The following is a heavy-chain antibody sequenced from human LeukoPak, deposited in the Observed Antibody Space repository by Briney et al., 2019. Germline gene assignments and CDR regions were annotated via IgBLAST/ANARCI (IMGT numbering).Heavy chain of an antibody. V-gene: IGHV3-30*03. D-gene: IGHD5-24*01. CDR3: ARGPEMATNFDY. J-gene: IGHJ4*02. CDR1: GFTFSSYG. Sequence: PGGSLRLSCAASGFTFSSYGMHWVRQAPGKGLEWVAVISYDGSNKYYADSVKGRFTISRDNSKNTLYLQMNSLRAEDTAVYYCARGPEMATNFDYWGQGTLVTVSS. CDR2: ISYDGSNK.